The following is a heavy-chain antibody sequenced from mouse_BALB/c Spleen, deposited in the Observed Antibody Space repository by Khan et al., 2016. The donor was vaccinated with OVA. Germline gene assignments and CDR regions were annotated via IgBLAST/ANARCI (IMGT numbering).Heavy chain of an antibody. CDR3: ASGLYYDYGMDY. J-gene: IGHJ4*01. D-gene: IGHD2-4*01. Sequence: QIQLVQSGPELKKPGETVKISCKASVYTFTDYSMHWVKQAPGKGLKWMGWINTETGEPTYADDFKGRFAFSLETSASTAYLQINNLKNEDTATYFCASGLYYDYGMDYWGQGTSVTVSS. V-gene: IGHV9-2-1*01. CDR1: VYTFTDYS. CDR2: INTETGEP.